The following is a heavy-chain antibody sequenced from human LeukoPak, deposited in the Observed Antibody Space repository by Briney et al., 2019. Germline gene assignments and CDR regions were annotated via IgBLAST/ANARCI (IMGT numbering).Heavy chain of an antibody. CDR1: GGSCSTYY. CDR3: AKEYGADWYFDL. V-gene: IGHV4-59*01. CDR2: IYFTGST. Sequence: SETLSLTCTISGGSCSTYYWSWIRQAPGQGREWIGYIYFTGSTNYNPSLKSRVTMSVDTSKNQFSLKLRSVTAADTAVYYCAKEYGADWYFDLWGRGTLVTVSS. D-gene: IGHD4-17*01. J-gene: IGHJ2*01.